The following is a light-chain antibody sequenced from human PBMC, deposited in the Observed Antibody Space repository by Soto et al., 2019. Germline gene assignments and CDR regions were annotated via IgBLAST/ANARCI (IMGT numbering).Light chain of an antibody. CDR3: QQYDNWWT. CDR1: QTVGSN. CDR2: GAS. V-gene: IGKV3-15*01. J-gene: IGKJ1*01. Sequence: MVMTQSPATLSVSPGDTATLFCCASQTVGSNLAWYQQKPGQSPRLLIFGASTRATGIPARFSGSGSGTEFTLTISSLQSEDFAFYYCQQYDNWWTFGQGTKVEIK.